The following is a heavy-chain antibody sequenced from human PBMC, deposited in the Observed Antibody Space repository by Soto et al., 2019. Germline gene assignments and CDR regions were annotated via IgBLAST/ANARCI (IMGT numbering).Heavy chain of an antibody. CDR2: INPNSGGT. D-gene: IGHD2-8*01. J-gene: IGHJ6*02. V-gene: IGHV1-2*04. Sequence: ASVKVSCKASGYTFTGYYMHWVRQAPGQGLEWMGWINPNSGGTNYAQKFQGWVTMTRDTSISTAYMELSRLRPDDTAVYYCAREKGRRYCTNGVCYGPSYYYYGMDVWGQGTTVTVSS. CDR3: AREKGRRYCTNGVCYGPSYYYYGMDV. CDR1: GYTFTGYY.